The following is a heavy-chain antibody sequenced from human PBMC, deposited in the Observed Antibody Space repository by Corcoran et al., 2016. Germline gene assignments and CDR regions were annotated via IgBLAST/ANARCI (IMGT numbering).Heavy chain of an antibody. CDR2: IWYGGSNK. D-gene: IGHD3-10*01. CDR1: GFTFSSYG. Sequence: QVQLVESGGGVVQPGRSLRLSCAASGFTFSSYGMHWVRQAPGKGLEWVAVIWYGGSNKYYADSVKGRFTISRDNSKNTLYLQMNSLRAEDTALYYCARDRVERRGDSYGMDVWGQGTTVTVSS. J-gene: IGHJ6*02. CDR3: ARDRVERRGDSYGMDV. V-gene: IGHV3-33*01.